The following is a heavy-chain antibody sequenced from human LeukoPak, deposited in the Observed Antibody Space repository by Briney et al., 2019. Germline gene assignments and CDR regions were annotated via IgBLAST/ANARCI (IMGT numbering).Heavy chain of an antibody. CDR2: ISGSGGDT. Sequence: GGSLRLSCAASGFTFSNFLMTWVRQAPGKGPEWVSAISGSGGDTYYADSVKGRFTISRDNSENTLYLQMNSLRAEDTAVYYCAKKGATTGDFDYWGQGTLVTVSS. CDR3: AKKGATTGDFDY. V-gene: IGHV3-23*01. CDR1: GFTFSNFL. D-gene: IGHD1-26*01. J-gene: IGHJ4*02.